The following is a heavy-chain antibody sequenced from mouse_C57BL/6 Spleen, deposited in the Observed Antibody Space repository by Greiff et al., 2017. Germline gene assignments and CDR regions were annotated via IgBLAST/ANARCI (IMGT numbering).Heavy chain of an antibody. CDR1: GFTFSDYY. CDR3: ARDAYGSSYGFDY. D-gene: IGHD1-1*01. CDR2: LNYDGSSP. Sequence: EVNVVESEGGLVQPGSSMKLSCTASGFTFSDYYMAWFRQVPEKGLEWVSNLNYDGSSPSYLDSLTSRFIISGDNEKNILYLQMSSLKSEETATYYCARDAYGSSYGFDYWGPSTTLPVLS. V-gene: IGHV5-16*01. J-gene: IGHJ2*01.